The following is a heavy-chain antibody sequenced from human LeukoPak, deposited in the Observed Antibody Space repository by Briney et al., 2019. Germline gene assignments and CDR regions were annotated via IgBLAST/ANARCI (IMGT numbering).Heavy chain of an antibody. V-gene: IGHV1-3*03. Sequence: ASVKVSCKASGYTFTSYAMHWVRQAPGQRLEWMGWINAGNGNTKYSQEFQGRVTITRDTSASTAYMELSSLRSEDMAVYYCARDGTNDDYSNRYYYYMDVWGKGTTVTVSS. CDR2: INAGNGNT. CDR3: ARDGTNDDYSNRYYYYMDV. J-gene: IGHJ6*03. D-gene: IGHD4-11*01. CDR1: GYTFTSYA.